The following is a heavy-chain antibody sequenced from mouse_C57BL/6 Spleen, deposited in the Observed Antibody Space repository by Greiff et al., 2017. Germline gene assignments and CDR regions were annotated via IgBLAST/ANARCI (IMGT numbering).Heavy chain of an antibody. CDR1: GYTFTDYY. CDR3: ARSYGT. J-gene: IGHJ2*01. V-gene: IGHV1-26*01. D-gene: IGHD2-1*01. CDR2: INPNNGGT. Sequence: VQLQQSGPELVKPGASVKISCKASGYTFTDYYMNWVKQSHGKSLEWIGDINPNNGGTSYNQKFKGKATLTVDKSSSTAYMELRSLTSEDSAVYYCARSYGTWCQGTTRTVSS.